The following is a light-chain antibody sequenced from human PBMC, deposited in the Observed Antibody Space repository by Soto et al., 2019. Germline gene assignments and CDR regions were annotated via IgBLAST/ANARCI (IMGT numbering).Light chain of an antibody. CDR1: SSDVGAYNY. V-gene: IGLV2-14*03. CDR2: DVK. Sequence: QSVLTQPASVSGSPGQSITISCAGTSSDVGAYNYVSWYQHNPGKAPKLMIYDVKDRPSGGSNRFSGSKSGNTAYLAICGLQAVDGADYHCSSWSSRDTYVFGRGTKVTX. J-gene: IGLJ1*01. CDR3: SSWSSRDTYV.